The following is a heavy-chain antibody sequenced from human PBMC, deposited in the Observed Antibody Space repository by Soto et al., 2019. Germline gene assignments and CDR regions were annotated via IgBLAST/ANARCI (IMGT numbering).Heavy chain of an antibody. D-gene: IGHD4-17*01. V-gene: IGHV4-34*01. CDR1: GGSFSGYY. J-gene: IGHJ4*02. Sequence: SETLSLTCAVYGGSFSGYYWSWIRQPPGKGLEWIGEINHSGSTNYNPSLKSRVTISVDASKNQFSLKLSSVTAADTAVYYCARGCRGSVTGYYFDYWGQGTLVTVSS. CDR2: INHSGST. CDR3: ARGCRGSVTGYYFDY.